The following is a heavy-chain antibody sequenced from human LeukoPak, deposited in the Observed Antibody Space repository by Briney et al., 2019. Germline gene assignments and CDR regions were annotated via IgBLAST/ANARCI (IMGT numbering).Heavy chain of an antibody. CDR2: INPHSGGT. CDR1: GYTFTGYY. J-gene: IGHJ4*02. Sequence: ASVKVSCKASGYTFTGYYMHWGRQAPGQGLQWMGRINPHSGGTNYAQKFQGRVTMTRAASISTAYLELSSMRSDAPAVYYCARARGPITMVRGGTIDYWGQGTLVTVSS. V-gene: IGHV1-2*06. CDR3: ARARGPITMVRGGTIDY. D-gene: IGHD3-10*01.